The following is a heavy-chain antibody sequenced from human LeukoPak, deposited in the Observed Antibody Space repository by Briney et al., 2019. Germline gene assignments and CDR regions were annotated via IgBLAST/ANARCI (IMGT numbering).Heavy chain of an antibody. CDR3: ARAYSSSFGSNWFDP. CDR2: IWYDGSKK. J-gene: IGHJ5*02. V-gene: IGHV3-33*01. D-gene: IGHD6-13*01. Sequence: PGRSLRLSCAASGFSFSSYGMHWVRQAPGKGLEWVAVIWYDGSKKYYADSVKGRFIISRDNSRNTLYLQMNSLRVEDTTVYYCARAYSSSFGSNWFDPWGQGTLVTVSS. CDR1: GFSFSSYG.